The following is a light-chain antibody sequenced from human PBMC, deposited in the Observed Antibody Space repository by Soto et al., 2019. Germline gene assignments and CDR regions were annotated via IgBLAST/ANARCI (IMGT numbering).Light chain of an antibody. CDR1: QGISNN. CDR3: YQHYGCPRT. CDR2: AAA. V-gene: IGKV1-16*01. Sequence: IHLTQSPSSLSASVGDIVTIPCRASQGISNNLVGWQQQQGGAPKMLIIAAASFQGGVTSGLSGGGAGGAVSLTISSLQAEDFSALYCYQHYGCPRTFGPGTKVDIK. J-gene: IGKJ1*01.